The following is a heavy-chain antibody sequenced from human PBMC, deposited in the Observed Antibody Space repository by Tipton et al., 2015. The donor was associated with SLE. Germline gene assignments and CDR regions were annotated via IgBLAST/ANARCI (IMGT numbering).Heavy chain of an antibody. V-gene: IGHV4-34*01. Sequence: TLSLTCAVYGGSFGDDYWSWIRQPPGKGLEWIGEINHSGGTNDNPSLKSRVTISVDTSKNQFSLKLTSVTAADTAVYYCASGLRWSGVDQGVIPPFDYWGQGTLVTVSS. D-gene: IGHD3-10*01. CDR1: GGSFGDDY. J-gene: IGHJ4*02. CDR2: INHSGGT. CDR3: ASGLRWSGVDQGVIPPFDY.